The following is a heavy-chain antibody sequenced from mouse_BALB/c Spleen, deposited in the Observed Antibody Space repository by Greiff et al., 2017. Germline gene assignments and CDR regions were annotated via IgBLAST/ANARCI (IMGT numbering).Heavy chain of an antibody. V-gene: IGHV1-5*01. CDR3: TRNGGGGVYYAMDY. CDR1: GYTFTSYW. Sequence: VQLQQSGTVLARPGASVKMSCKASGYTFTSYWMHWVKQRPGQGLEWIGAIYPGNSDTSYNQKFKGKAKLTAVTSTSTAYMELSSLTNEDSAVYYCTRNGGGGVYYAMDYWGQGTSVTVSS. D-gene: IGHD1-2*01. CDR2: IYPGNSDT. J-gene: IGHJ4*01.